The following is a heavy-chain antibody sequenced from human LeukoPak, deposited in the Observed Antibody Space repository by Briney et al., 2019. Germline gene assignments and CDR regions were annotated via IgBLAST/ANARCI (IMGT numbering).Heavy chain of an antibody. Sequence: SETLSLTCTVSGGSISSYSWSWIRQPPGKGLEWIGYIYYSGGTNYNPSLKSRVTISVDTSKNQFSLTLSSVTAADTAVYYCARVDRSSWPFYFDYWGQGILVTVSS. CDR3: ARVDRSSWPFYFDY. D-gene: IGHD6-13*01. CDR2: IYYSGGT. V-gene: IGHV4-59*01. J-gene: IGHJ4*02. CDR1: GGSISSYS.